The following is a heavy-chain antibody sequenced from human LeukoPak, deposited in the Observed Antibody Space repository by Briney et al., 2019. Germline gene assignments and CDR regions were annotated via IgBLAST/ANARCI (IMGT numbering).Heavy chain of an antibody. CDR2: IRNDGSNDGSDA. Sequence: PGGSLRLSCAVSGFTFSDYWMTWVRQAPGKGLEWVANIRNDGSNDGSDAYYVDSVKGRFTISRDNAKDSLYLQMSSLRAEDTAMYYCARSLGWRDRLDYWGQGILVTVSS. CDR1: GFTFSDYW. CDR3: ARSLGWRDRLDY. J-gene: IGHJ4*02. D-gene: IGHD6-19*01. V-gene: IGHV3-7*01.